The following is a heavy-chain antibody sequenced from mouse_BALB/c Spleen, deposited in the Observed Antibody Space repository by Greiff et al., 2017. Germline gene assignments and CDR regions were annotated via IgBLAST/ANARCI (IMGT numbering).Heavy chain of an antibody. CDR1: GFTFSSYA. V-gene: IGHV5-9-4*01. CDR3: ARDQDYGNPFAY. J-gene: IGHJ3*01. Sequence: VQLKESGGGLVKPGGSLKLSCAASGFTFSSYAMSWVRQSPEKRLEWVAEISSGGSYTYYPDTVTGRFTISRDNAKNTLYLEMSSLRSEDTAMYYCARDQDYGNPFAYWGQGTLVTVSA. D-gene: IGHD1-1*01. CDR2: ISSGGSYT.